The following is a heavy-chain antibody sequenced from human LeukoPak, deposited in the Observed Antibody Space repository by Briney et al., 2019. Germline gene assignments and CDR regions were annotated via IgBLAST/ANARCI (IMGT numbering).Heavy chain of an antibody. V-gene: IGHV3-30-3*01. J-gene: IGHJ3*02. D-gene: IGHD3-22*01. Sequence: PGRSLRLSCAASGFTFSSYAMHWVRQAPGKGLEWVAVISYDGSNKFYADSVKGRFTLSRDNSKNTLYLQMNSLRAEDTAVYYCAKDLSMYYYDSSGSAADAFDIWGQGTMVTVSS. CDR2: ISYDGSNK. CDR3: AKDLSMYYYDSSGSAADAFDI. CDR1: GFTFSSYA.